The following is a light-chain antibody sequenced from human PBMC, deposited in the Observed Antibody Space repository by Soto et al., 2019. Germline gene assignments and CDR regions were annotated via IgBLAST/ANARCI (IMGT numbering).Light chain of an antibody. CDR2: GAS. J-gene: IGKJ4*01. Sequence: DIQMTQSPSSVSASVGDRVTITCRASQGISSWLAWYQQKPGEAPRLLIYGASSLHSGVPSRVSGSGSGTEFTLTINSLQPEDVATYYWQQANIFPLSFGGGTKVEIK. CDR3: QQANIFPLS. V-gene: IGKV1-12*01. CDR1: QGISSW.